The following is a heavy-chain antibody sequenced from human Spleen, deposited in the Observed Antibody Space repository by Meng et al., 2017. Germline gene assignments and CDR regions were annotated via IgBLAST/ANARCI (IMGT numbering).Heavy chain of an antibody. Sequence: VQLQRCGAGLLKPSETLCLTCVVSGGSFSDYYWSWIRQPPGKGLEWIGEINHSGSTTYNPSLESRATISVDTSQNNLSLKLSSVTAADSAVYYCARGPTTMAHDFDYWGQGTLVTLSS. CDR2: INHSGST. J-gene: IGHJ4*02. V-gene: IGHV4-34*01. CDR3: ARGPTTMAHDFDY. CDR1: GGSFSDYY. D-gene: IGHD4-11*01.